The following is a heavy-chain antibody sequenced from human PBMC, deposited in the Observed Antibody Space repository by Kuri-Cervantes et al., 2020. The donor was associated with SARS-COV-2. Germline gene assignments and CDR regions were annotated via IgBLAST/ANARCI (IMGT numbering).Heavy chain of an antibody. D-gene: IGHD3-22*01. CDR2: IIPILGTP. CDR3: ALGYWGSGYPRYYYYMDV. V-gene: IGHV1-69*13. Sequence: SVKVSCKASVGTFSSYAVSWVRQAPGQGLEWMGGIIPILGTPSYAQKFQGRVTITADESTRTAFMELSSLRSEDTAVYYCALGYWGSGYPRYYYYMDVWGKGTTVTVSS. J-gene: IGHJ6*03. CDR1: VGTFSSYA.